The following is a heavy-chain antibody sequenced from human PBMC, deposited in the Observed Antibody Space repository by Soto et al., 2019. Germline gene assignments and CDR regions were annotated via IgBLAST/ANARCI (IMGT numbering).Heavy chain of an antibody. J-gene: IGHJ6*02. CDR2: IGALGFST. CDR3: AKEPIPVYYYYGMDV. V-gene: IGHV3-23*01. CDR1: GFTFSTYA. Sequence: PGGSLRVSWVASGFTFSTYAMTWVRQAPGKGLEWISTIGALGFSTYYADSVKGRFTISRDNSKNTLYLQMNSLRAEDTAVYYCAKEPIPVYYYYGMDVWGQGTTVTVSS.